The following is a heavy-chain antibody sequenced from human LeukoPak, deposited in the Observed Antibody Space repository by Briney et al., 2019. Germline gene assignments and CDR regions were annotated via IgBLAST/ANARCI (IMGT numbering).Heavy chain of an antibody. V-gene: IGHV3-43*02. J-gene: IGHJ4*02. CDR1: GFTFDDYA. CDR2: IREDGRTT. D-gene: IGHD6-19*01. CDR3: ARDYPPPPVAGPYYFDY. Sequence: GGSLRLSCAASGFTFDDYAMHWVRQAPGKGLEWVSLIREDGRTTYYVDSVKGRFTISRDNAKNSLYLHMNSLRAEDTAVYYCARDYPPPPVAGPYYFDYWGQGTLVTVSS.